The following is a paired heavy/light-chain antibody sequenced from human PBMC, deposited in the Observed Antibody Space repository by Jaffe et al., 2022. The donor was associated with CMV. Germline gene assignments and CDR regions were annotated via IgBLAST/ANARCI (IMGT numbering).Light chain of an antibody. CDR3: QQRSNWSFT. CDR2: DAS. V-gene: IGKV3-11*01. J-gene: IGKJ3*01. Sequence: EIVLTQSPATLSLSPGERATLSCRASQSVSSYLAWYQQKPGQAPRLLIYDASNRATGIPARFSGSGSGTDFTLTISSLEPEDFAVYYCQQRSNWSFTFGPGTKVDIK. CDR1: QSVSSY.
Heavy chain of an antibody. J-gene: IGHJ5*02. CDR1: GFTFSSYA. CDR2: ISGSGGST. CDR3: AKDLNPLNYGDYVSLHGPYNWFDP. D-gene: IGHD4-17*01. Sequence: EVQLLESGGGLVQPGGSLRLSCAASGFTFSSYAMSWVRQAPGKGLEWVSAISGSGGSTYYADSVKGRFTISRDNSKNTLYLQMNSLRAEDTAVYYCAKDLNPLNYGDYVSLHGPYNWFDPWGQGTLVTVSS. V-gene: IGHV3-23*01.